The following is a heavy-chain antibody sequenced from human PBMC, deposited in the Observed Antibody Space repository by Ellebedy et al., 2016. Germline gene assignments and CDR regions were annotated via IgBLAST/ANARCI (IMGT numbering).Heavy chain of an antibody. Sequence: GESLKISXAASGFTFRNFGMHWVRQAPGKGLEWVTVISSEGYTKFYADSVKGRFTISRDNSRNTLSLQMNSLRPEDTAIYFCAKDRRKTAGLDALDIWGRGTVVTVS. CDR3: AKDRRKTAGLDALDI. CDR2: ISSEGYTK. D-gene: IGHD6-13*01. V-gene: IGHV3-30*18. CDR1: GFTFRNFG. J-gene: IGHJ3*02.